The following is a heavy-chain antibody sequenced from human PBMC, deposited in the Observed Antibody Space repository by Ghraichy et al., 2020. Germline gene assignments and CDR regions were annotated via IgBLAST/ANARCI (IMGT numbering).Heavy chain of an antibody. CDR2: INHSGST. J-gene: IGHJ6*02. V-gene: IGHV4-34*01. CDR3: ARVECSTSCYSRHYYGMDV. Sequence: SQTLSLTCAVYGGSFSGYYWSWIRQPPGKGLEWIGEINHSGSTNYNPSLKSRVTISVDTSKNQFSLKLSSVTAADTTVYYCARVECSTSCYSRHYYGMDVWGQGTTVTVSS. D-gene: IGHD2-2*02. CDR1: GGSFSGYY.